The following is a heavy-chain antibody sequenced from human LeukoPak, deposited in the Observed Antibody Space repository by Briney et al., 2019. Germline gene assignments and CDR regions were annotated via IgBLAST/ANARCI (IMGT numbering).Heavy chain of an antibody. Sequence: SVKVSCKASGGTFSSYTISWVRQAPGQGLEWMGRIIPILGITNYAQKFQGRVTITADKSTSTAYMELSSLRSEDTAVYYCARDRSGYNPEYFQHWGQGTLVTVSS. CDR3: ARDRSGYNPEYFQH. D-gene: IGHD3-22*01. CDR1: GGTFSSYT. CDR2: IIPILGIT. V-gene: IGHV1-69*04. J-gene: IGHJ1*01.